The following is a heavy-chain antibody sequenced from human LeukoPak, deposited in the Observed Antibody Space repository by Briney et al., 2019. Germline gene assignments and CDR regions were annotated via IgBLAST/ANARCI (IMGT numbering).Heavy chain of an antibody. D-gene: IGHD2-2*02. CDR3: ARAVVPAAIEIDP. V-gene: IGHV1-18*01. Sequence: ASVEVSCKASGYTFISYGISWVRQAPGQGLEWMGWISAYNGNTNYAQKLQGRVTMTTDTSTSIAYMELRSLRSDDTAVYYCARAVVPAAIEIDPWGQGTLVTVSS. CDR1: GYTFISYG. CDR2: ISAYNGNT. J-gene: IGHJ5*02.